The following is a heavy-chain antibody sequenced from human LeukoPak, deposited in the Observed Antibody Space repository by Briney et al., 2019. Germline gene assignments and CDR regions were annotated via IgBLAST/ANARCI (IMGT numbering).Heavy chain of an antibody. J-gene: IGHJ6*03. V-gene: IGHV3-7*01. CDR1: GFTFGSRR. CDR2: QPQDAGTK. Sequence: GGSLRLSCAACGFTFGSRRVTCRRQAPEKGLGWVVNQPQDAGTKYCVDSATGRFTISRDNAKNSLYLQLNSLRAEDTAVYYCARAISSGHYYWYYYYYMDVWGKGTTVTVSS. CDR3: ARAISSGHYYWYYYYYMDV. D-gene: IGHD3-22*01.